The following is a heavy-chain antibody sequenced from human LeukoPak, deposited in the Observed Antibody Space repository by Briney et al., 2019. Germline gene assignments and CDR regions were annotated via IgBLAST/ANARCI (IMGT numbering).Heavy chain of an antibody. CDR1: GGSISSSSYY. V-gene: IGHV4-39*01. CDR3: ARGFRAVRTYGDPPDY. Sequence: SETLSLTCTVSGGSISSSSYYWGWIRQPPGKGLEWIGSIYYSGSTYYNPSLKSRVTISVDTSKNQFSLKLSSVTAADTAVYYCARGFRAVRTYGDPPDYWGQGTLVTVSS. CDR2: IYYSGST. J-gene: IGHJ4*02. D-gene: IGHD4-17*01.